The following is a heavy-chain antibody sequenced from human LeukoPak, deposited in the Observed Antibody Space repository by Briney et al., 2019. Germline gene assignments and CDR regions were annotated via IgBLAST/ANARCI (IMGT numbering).Heavy chain of an antibody. Sequence: ASVKASCKASGYTFTGNFIHWVRQAPGKGLEWMGCINPNRGDTNYAQRFQGRVTMTRDTSISTAYMEMSRLRSDDTAVYYCARDRGDGYNYYMDVWGKGTTVTVSS. CDR2: INPNRGDT. CDR3: ARDRGDGYNYYMDV. V-gene: IGHV1-2*02. CDR1: GYTFTGNF. D-gene: IGHD3-10*01. J-gene: IGHJ6*03.